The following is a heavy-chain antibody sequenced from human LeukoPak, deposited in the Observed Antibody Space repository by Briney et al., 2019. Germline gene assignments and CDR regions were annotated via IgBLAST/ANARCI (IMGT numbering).Heavy chain of an antibody. CDR1: GFTFSIYG. CDR3: AKDKYSSGWYGYWYFDL. D-gene: IGHD6-19*01. CDR2: ISWNSGSI. Sequence: GGSLRLSCAASGFTFSIYGMSWVRQAPGKGLEWVSGISWNSGSIGYADSVKGRFTISRDNAKNSLYLQMNSLRAEDTALYYCAKDKYSSGWYGYWYFDLWGRGTLVAVSS. V-gene: IGHV3-9*01. J-gene: IGHJ2*01.